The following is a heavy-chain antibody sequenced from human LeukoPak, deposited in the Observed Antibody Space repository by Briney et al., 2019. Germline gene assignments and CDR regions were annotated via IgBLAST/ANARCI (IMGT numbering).Heavy chain of an antibody. J-gene: IGHJ4*02. CDR1: GFTFSSHN. CDR2: ISGSSSHR. V-gene: IGHV3-21*01. Sequence: GGALRLSCAASGFTFSSHNMTWLRHAPGKGLERVSSISGSSSHRFYVDSVKGRFTISRDNAINSLFLQMNSLRAEDTAVYYCARDDTNGYPDYWGQGTLVTVSS. CDR3: ARDDTNGYPDY. D-gene: IGHD5-24*01.